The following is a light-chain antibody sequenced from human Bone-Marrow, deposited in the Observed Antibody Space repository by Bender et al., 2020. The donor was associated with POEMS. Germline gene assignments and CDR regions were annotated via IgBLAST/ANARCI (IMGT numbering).Light chain of an antibody. CDR1: SSNIGSNY. CDR3: STYTSSSTWV. V-gene: IGLV2-14*03. J-gene: IGLJ3*02. Sequence: QSVLTQPPSASGTPGQTVTISCSGSSSNIGSNYVQWYQQHPGKAPKLMIYDVSDRPSGVSNRFSGSKSGDTASLTISGLQAEDEAYYYCSTYTSSSTWVFGGGTKLTVL. CDR2: DVS.